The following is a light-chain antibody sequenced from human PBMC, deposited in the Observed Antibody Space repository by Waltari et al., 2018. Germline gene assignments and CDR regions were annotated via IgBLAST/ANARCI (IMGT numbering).Light chain of an antibody. V-gene: IGKV3-15*01. CDR2: GGS. CDR3: QQYNNWSPT. Sequence: EIVMTQSPATLSVSPGERATLSCRASQSVSNNVAWYQEKPGQAPRLVIYGGSTRGTGIPARFSGSGSGTEFTLTISSLQSEEFAVYYCQQYNNWSPTFGQGTKVEIK. J-gene: IGKJ1*01. CDR1: QSVSNN.